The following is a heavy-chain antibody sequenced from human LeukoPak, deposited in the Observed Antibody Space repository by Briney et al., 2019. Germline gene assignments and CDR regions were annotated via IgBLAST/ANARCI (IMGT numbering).Heavy chain of an antibody. CDR3: ASSVSDYYYYYYMDV. CDR2: ISGSGGST. J-gene: IGHJ6*03. V-gene: IGHV3-23*01. CDR1: GFTFSNYA. Sequence: GGSLRLSCAASGFTFSNYAMNWVRQAPGKGLEWVSGISGSGGSTDYADSMKGRSTISRDNSKNTLYLQMNSLRAEDTAVYYCASSVSDYYYYYYMDVWGKGTTVTVSS.